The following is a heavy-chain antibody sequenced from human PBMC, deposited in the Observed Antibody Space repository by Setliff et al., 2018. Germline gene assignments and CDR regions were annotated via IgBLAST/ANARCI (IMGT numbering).Heavy chain of an antibody. J-gene: IGHJ4*02. CDR2: IGVYTGHT. V-gene: IGHV1-18*04. D-gene: IGHD2-8*01. CDR1: GYTFAESI. CDR3: LRLVRYCSRTTCQRTPGDEG. Sequence: GASVKVSCKASGYTFAESIVSWVRQAPGQGLEWMGWIGVYTGHTSFAQKFEDRVSMSTDKSTNMAYMELRGLRFDDTAVYYCLRLVRYCSRTTCQRTPGDEGWGQGTLVTVSS.